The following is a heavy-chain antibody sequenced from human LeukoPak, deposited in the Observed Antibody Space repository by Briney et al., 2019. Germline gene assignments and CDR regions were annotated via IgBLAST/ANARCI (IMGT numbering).Heavy chain of an antibody. J-gene: IGHJ4*02. V-gene: IGHV3-30*07. Sequence: DSVKGRFTISRDNSKNTLYLQMNSLRAEDTAVYYCARRGDTAMVTGFDYWGQGTLVTVSS. CDR3: ARRGDTAMVTGFDY. D-gene: IGHD5-18*01.